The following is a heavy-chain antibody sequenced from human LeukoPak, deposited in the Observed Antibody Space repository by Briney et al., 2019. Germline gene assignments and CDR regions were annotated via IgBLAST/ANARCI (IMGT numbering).Heavy chain of an antibody. CDR2: ISSSSSYI. CDR3: ARALYDFWSGYPNWFDP. J-gene: IGHJ5*02. V-gene: IGHV3-21*01. Sequence: GGSLRLSCAASGFTFSSYSMNWVRQAPGKGLEWVSSISSSSSYIYYADSVKGRFTISRDNAKNSLYLQMNSLRAEDTAVYYCARALYDFWSGYPNWFDPWGQGTLVTVSS. D-gene: IGHD3-3*01. CDR1: GFTFSSYS.